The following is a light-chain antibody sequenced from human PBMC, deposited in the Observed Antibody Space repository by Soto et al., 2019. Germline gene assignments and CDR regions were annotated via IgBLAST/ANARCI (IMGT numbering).Light chain of an antibody. V-gene: IGKV3-11*01. CDR1: QSISSY. CDR2: DAS. CDR3: QQYGSSPWT. J-gene: IGKJ1*01. Sequence: VVLTQSPDTLSLPPGERATLSCRASQSISSYLAWYQQKPGQAPRLLIYDASSRATGIPARFSGSGSGTDFTLTISSLEPEDFAVYYCQQYGSSPWTFGQGTKVDIK.